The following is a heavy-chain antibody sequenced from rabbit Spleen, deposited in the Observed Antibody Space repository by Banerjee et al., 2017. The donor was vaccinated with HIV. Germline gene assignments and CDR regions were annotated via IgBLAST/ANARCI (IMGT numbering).Heavy chain of an antibody. J-gene: IGHJ4*01. CDR3: ARGSAAMTMMITGFYLNL. Sequence: QSLEESGGDLVKPGASLTLTCTASGFSFSSSYWMCWVRQAPGKGLELIACIRAGSTDTPYYASWAKGRFTISKTSSTTVTLEMTSLTAADTATYFCARGSAAMTMMITGFYLNLWGPGTLVTVS. V-gene: IGHV1S40*01. CDR2: IRAGSTDTP. CDR1: GFSFSSSYW. D-gene: IGHD2-1*01.